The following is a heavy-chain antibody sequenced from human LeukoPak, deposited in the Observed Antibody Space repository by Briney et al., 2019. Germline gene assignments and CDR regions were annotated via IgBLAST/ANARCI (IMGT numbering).Heavy chain of an antibody. CDR3: AKDISEARDYFDY. J-gene: IGHJ4*02. CDR1: GFTFSSYA. Sequence: PGGSLRLSCAASGFTFSSYAMSWVRQAPGKGLEWVSAISGNGGSTYYADSVRGRFTISRDNSKNTLSLQMNSLRAEDTAVYYCAKDISEARDYFDYWGQGTLVTVSS. CDR2: ISGNGGST. V-gene: IGHV3-23*01.